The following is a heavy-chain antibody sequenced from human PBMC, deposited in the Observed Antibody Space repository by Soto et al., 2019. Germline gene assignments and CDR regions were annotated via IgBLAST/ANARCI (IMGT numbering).Heavy chain of an antibody. Sequence: EVRLVESGGGLVQPGGSLRLSCAASEFTLSNYWMHWVRQGPGKGPVWVSRIDGGGAGTTYADSVKGRFTISRDIAKNTLYLQMSSLRAEDTAVYYCARGGRGGSFDYWGQGTLVTVSS. CDR2: IDGGGAGT. D-gene: IGHD5-12*01. CDR3: ARGGRGGSFDY. CDR1: EFTLSNYW. J-gene: IGHJ4*02. V-gene: IGHV3-74*01.